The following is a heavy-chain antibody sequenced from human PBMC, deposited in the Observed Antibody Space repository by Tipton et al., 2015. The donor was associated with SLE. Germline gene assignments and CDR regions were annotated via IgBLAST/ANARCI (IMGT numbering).Heavy chain of an antibody. CDR3: ARLWQHLFDY. Sequence: LRLSCAVSGFSISSGYYWGWIRQSPGKGLEWIGSIYHSGTANYNPSLKSRVTMSVDSSKNQFSLKLSSVTAADTAVYYCARLWQHLFDYWGQGTLVTVSS. CDR2: IYHSGTA. CDR1: GFSISSGYY. V-gene: IGHV4-38-2*01. J-gene: IGHJ4*02. D-gene: IGHD6-13*01.